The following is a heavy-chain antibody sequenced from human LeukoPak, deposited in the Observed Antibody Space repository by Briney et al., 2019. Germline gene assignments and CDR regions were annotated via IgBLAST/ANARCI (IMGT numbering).Heavy chain of an antibody. CDR3: ARVLVLGNSADAFDI. CDR1: GGSISSYY. Sequence: SETLSLTCTVSGGSISSYYWSWIRQPAGKGLEWIGRIYTSGSTNYNPSLKSRVTISVDTSKNQFSLKLSSVTAADTAVYYCARVLVLGNSADAFDIWGQGTMVTVSS. V-gene: IGHV4-4*07. CDR2: IYTSGST. J-gene: IGHJ3*02. D-gene: IGHD6-6*01.